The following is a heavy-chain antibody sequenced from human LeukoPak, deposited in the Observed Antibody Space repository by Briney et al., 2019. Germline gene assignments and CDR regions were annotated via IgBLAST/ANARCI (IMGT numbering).Heavy chain of an antibody. D-gene: IGHD3-3*01. CDR1: GRSIRDYY. CDR2: IHYSGNT. J-gene: IGHJ5*02. CDR3: AREPGVNDFWSSGPLDPRSWLDP. V-gene: IGHV4-59*01. Sequence: PSETLSLTCTVSGRSIRDYYWSWIRQAPGKGLEWIGYIHYSGNTKYNPSLKSRVIISLDTSKNQLSLKVTSVTAADTAVYYCAREPGVNDFWSSGPLDPRSWLDPWGQGTLVTVSS.